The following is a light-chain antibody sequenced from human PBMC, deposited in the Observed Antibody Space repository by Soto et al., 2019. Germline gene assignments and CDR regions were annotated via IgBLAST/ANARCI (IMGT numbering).Light chain of an antibody. V-gene: IGKV1-5*03. CDR1: QSISTW. J-gene: IGKJ1*01. Sequence: DIQMTQSTSTLPASVGDRVTITCRASQSISTWLAWYQQKPGKAPNLLIYEVSTLHSGVPSRFSGSGSGTEFTLTISSLRPDDFATYYCQHYSGDRATFGQGTKVDIK. CDR2: EVS. CDR3: QHYSGDRAT.